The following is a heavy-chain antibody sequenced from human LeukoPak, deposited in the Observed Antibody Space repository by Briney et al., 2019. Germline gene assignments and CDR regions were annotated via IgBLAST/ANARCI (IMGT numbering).Heavy chain of an antibody. D-gene: IGHD1-26*01. CDR3: ARKYNSGSYYWYFDL. J-gene: IGHJ2*01. V-gene: IGHV5-51*01. CDR1: GYSFSKYW. Sequence: GESLKISCKGSGYSFSKYWIGWVRQMPGKGLEWMGIIYPGDSDTRYSPSFQGQVTISADKSISTAYLQWSSLKASDTAMYYCARKYNSGSYYWYFDLWGRGTLVTVSS. CDR2: IYPGDSDT.